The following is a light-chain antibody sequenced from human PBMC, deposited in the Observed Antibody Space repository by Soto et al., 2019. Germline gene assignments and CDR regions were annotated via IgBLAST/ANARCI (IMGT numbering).Light chain of an antibody. V-gene: IGLV2-23*02. CDR3: CSYGGSRAV. Sequence: QSALTQPASVSGSPGQSVTISCTGTSSDVGSHNLVSWYQQHPGQAPKLMIYEVSKRPLGVSTRVSASKSGNTASLTISGLQAEDEADYYGCSYGGSRAVFGGGTQLTVL. J-gene: IGLJ7*01. CDR1: SSDVGSHNL. CDR2: EVS.